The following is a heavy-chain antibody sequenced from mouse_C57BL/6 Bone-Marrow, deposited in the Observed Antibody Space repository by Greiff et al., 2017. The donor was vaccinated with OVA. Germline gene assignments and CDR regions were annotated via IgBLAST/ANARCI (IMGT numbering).Heavy chain of an antibody. CDR2: ISDGGSYT. V-gene: IGHV5-4*01. CDR1: GFTFSSYA. Sequence: DVMLVESGGGLVKPGGSLKLSCAASGFTFSSYAMSWVRQTPEKRLEWVATISDGGSYTYYPDNVKGRFTISRDNAKNNLYLQMSHLKSEDTAMYYCAREDDYDGPYAMDYWGQGTSVTVSS. J-gene: IGHJ4*01. CDR3: AREDDYDGPYAMDY. D-gene: IGHD2-4*01.